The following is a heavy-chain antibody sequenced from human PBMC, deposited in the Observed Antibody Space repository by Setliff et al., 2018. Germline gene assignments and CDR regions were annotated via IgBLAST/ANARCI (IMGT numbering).Heavy chain of an antibody. V-gene: IGHV4-39*07. Sequence: SETLSLTCTVSGGSISTSSYYWGWIRQPPGKGLEWIGSIYYSGSTYYNPSLKSRVTISVDTSKKQFSLKLSSVTAADTAVYYCAKDLASWSPDRWGLGTLVTVSS. J-gene: IGHJ4*02. D-gene: IGHD3-3*01. CDR3: AKDLASWSPDR. CDR2: IYYSGST. CDR1: GGSISTSSYY.